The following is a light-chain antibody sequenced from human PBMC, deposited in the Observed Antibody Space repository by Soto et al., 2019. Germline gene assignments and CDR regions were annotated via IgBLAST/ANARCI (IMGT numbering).Light chain of an antibody. V-gene: IGKV3D-15*01. Sequence: EIVITQSPATLSVSPGERATLSCRASQSVSSNLAWYQQTPGQAPRLLIFDASTRATGIPARFSGSWSGTEFTLTISSLQSEDFAVYYCQQYDNWLGTFGQGTKVEVK. CDR2: DAS. J-gene: IGKJ1*01. CDR3: QQYDNWLGT. CDR1: QSVSSN.